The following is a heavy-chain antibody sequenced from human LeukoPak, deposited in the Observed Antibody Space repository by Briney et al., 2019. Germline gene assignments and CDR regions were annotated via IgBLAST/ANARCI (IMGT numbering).Heavy chain of an antibody. D-gene: IGHD6-13*01. J-gene: IGHJ4*02. V-gene: IGHV3-30*18. CDR2: ISYDGSNK. Sequence: PGRSLRLSCAASGFTFSSYGMHWVRQAPGKGLEWVAVISYDGSNKYYADSVKGRFTISRDNSKNTLYLQMNSLRAEDTAVYYCAKDSAHSSSWYVDRWFGYWGQGTLVTVSS. CDR1: GFTFSSYG. CDR3: AKDSAHSSSWYVDRWFGY.